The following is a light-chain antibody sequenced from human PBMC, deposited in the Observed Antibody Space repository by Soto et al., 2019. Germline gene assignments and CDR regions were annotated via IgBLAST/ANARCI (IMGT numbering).Light chain of an antibody. CDR1: QSVSSSY. V-gene: IGKV3-20*01. CDR3: QQYRA. Sequence: EIVLTQSPGTLSLSPGARATLSFRASQSVSSSYLAWYQQKPGQAPRLLIYGASSRTTDIPDRFSGSGSGTDITLTISRLEPEDFAVYYCQQYRALGQRTKVEIK. CDR2: GAS. J-gene: IGKJ1*01.